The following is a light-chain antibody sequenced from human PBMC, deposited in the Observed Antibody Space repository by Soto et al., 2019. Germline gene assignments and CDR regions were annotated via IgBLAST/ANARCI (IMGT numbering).Light chain of an antibody. CDR2: EAS. Sequence: DIQMTQSPSTLSASVGDRVTITCRASQNINTWLAWYQQEPGKAPKLLIFEASTLQGGVPSRFSGSGSGTEITLTITSLQPDDFANFYCQQYSRSPYPFGRGPKL. CDR1: QNINTW. J-gene: IGKJ2*01. V-gene: IGKV1-5*01. CDR3: QQYSRSPYP.